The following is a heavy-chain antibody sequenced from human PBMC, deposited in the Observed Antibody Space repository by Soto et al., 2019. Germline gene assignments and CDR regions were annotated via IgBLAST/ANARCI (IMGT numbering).Heavy chain of an antibody. CDR1: GFTFDIYS. J-gene: IGHJ4*02. CDR2: ITSDTATI. V-gene: IGHV3-48*02. D-gene: IGHD6-19*01. Sequence: GGSLRLSCAASGFTFDIYSGNWVRQAPGKGLEWVSYITSDTATIHYADSVRGRFTISRDNAENSLFLQMNSLRDEDTAAYFCARSVAGHFDYWGQGALVTVSS. CDR3: ARSVAGHFDY.